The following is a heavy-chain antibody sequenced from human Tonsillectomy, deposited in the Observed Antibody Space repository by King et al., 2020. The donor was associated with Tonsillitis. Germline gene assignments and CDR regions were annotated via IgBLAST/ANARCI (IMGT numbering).Heavy chain of an antibody. D-gene: IGHD3-10*01. CDR2: IYYSGST. V-gene: IGHV4-39*07. CDR3: AKINTYYYGSGSYLGV. J-gene: IGHJ4*02. CDR1: GGSISSSSYY. Sequence: QLQESGPGLVKPSETLSLTCTVSGGSISSSSYYWGWIRQPPGKGLEWIGSIYYSGSTYYNPSLKSRVTISVDTSTNQFSLKLSSVTAADTAVYYCAKINTYYYGSGSYLGVWGQGTLVTVSS.